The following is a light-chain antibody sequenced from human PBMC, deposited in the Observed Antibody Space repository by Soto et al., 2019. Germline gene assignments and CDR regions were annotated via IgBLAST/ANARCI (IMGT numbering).Light chain of an antibody. J-gene: IGKJ5*01. CDR3: QQYGSSPLT. CDR1: QSVSSSY. V-gene: IGKV3-20*01. CDR2: GAS. Sequence: EIVLTQSPGTLSLSPGERATLSCRASQSVSSSYLAWYQQKPGQATRLLIYGASSRATGIPDRFSGSGSGTDLPLTISRLEPEDFAVYYGQQYGSSPLTFGQGTRLEIK.